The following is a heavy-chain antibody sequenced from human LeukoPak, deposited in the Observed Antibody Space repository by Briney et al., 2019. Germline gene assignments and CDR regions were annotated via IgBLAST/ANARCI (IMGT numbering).Heavy chain of an antibody. D-gene: IGHD3-16*01. Sequence: GGTLRLSCAASGFTVSSYYMSWVRQAPGKGLEWVSYISSSGSTKYYADSLMGRFTLSRDNAKKSLYLQMNSLRAEDTAVYYCAREALKETTFGPYDYWGQGTLVTVSS. V-gene: IGHV3-48*03. CDR2: ISSSGSTK. J-gene: IGHJ4*02. CDR3: AREALKETTFGPYDY. CDR1: GFTVSSYY.